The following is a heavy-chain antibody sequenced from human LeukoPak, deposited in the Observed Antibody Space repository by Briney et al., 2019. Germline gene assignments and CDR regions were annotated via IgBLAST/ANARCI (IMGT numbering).Heavy chain of an antibody. CDR2: IRYDGSNK. Sequence: GGSLRLSCAASGFTFSSYGMHWVRQAPGKGLEWVAFIRYDGSNKYYADSVKGRFSISRDNSKNTLYLQMNSLRAEDTAVYYCAKTNDDYSNYWSFDYWGQGTLVTVSS. J-gene: IGHJ4*02. D-gene: IGHD4-11*01. V-gene: IGHV3-30*02. CDR1: GFTFSSYG. CDR3: AKTNDDYSNYWSFDY.